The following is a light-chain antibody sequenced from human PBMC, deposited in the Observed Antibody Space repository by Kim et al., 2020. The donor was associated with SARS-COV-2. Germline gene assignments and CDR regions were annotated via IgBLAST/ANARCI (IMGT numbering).Light chain of an antibody. Sequence: EIVMTQSPATLSVSPGERATLSCRASQSVSSNLAWYQQKPGQAPSLLIYGASTRATGIPARFSGSGSGTEFTLTISSLQSEGFAVYYCQQYNNWPPWTFGQGTKGDIK. CDR1: QSVSSN. CDR3: QQYNNWPPWT. V-gene: IGKV3-15*01. CDR2: GAS. J-gene: IGKJ1*01.